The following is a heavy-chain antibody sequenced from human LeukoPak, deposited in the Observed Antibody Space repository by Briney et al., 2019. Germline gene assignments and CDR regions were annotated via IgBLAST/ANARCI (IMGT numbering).Heavy chain of an antibody. V-gene: IGHV3-23*01. CDR3: AKEGDSGSYYENWFDP. CDR1: GFTFSSYG. Sequence: GGSLRLSCAASGFTFSSYGMSWVRQAPGKGLECVSAISGSGGSTYYADSVKGRFTISRDNSKNTLYLQMNSLRAEDTAVYYCAKEGDSGSYYENWFDPWGQGTLVTVSS. J-gene: IGHJ5*02. CDR2: ISGSGGST. D-gene: IGHD3-10*01.